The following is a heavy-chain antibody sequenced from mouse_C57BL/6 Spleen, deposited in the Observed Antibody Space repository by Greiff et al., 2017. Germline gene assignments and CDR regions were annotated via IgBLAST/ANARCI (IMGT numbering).Heavy chain of an antibody. D-gene: IGHD1-1*01. CDR2: ISYAGSN. V-gene: IGHV3-6*01. CDR3: ARHYYGSSPYFDY. Sequence: EVKLVESGPGLVKPSQSLSLTCSVTGYSITSGYYWNWIRQFPGNKLEWMGYISYAGSNNYNPSLKNRISITRDTSKNQFFLKLNSVTTEDTATYYCARHYYGSSPYFDYWGQGTTLTVSS. CDR1: GYSITSGYY. J-gene: IGHJ2*01.